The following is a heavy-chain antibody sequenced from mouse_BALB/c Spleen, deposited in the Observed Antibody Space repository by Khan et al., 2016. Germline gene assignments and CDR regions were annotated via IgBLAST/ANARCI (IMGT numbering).Heavy chain of an antibody. V-gene: IGHV2-6-7*01. Sequence: QVQLKQAGPGLVAPSQSLSITCTVSGSSITGFAVNWVRQPPGKGLEWLGVIWGDGRTDYDSALKSRLSISKDDSKSQVFLKMNSRQTDDTARYYCASYYDYDGGFAYWGQGTRVTVSA. J-gene: IGHJ3*01. CDR1: GSSITGFA. CDR2: IWGDGRT. CDR3: ASYYDYDGGFAY. D-gene: IGHD2-4*01.